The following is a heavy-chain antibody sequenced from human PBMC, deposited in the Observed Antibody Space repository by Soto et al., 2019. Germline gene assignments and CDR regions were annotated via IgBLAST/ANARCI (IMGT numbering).Heavy chain of an antibody. CDR1: GFTFRSFT. CDR2: ISSNSAYI. J-gene: IGHJ5*02. D-gene: IGHD6-13*01. Sequence: NPGGSLRLSCAASGFTFRSFTMNWVRQAPWKGLEWVSTISSNSAYIYYTDALRGRFTISRDNAKNSLHLQMNSLRAEDTAVYYCTRDASRDSSARGWFDPWGPGTLVTVSS. V-gene: IGHV3-21*01. CDR3: TRDASRDSSARGWFDP.